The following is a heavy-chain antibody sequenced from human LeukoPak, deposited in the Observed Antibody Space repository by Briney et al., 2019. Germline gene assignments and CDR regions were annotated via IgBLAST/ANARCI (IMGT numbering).Heavy chain of an antibody. J-gene: IGHJ4*02. D-gene: IGHD4-23*01. CDR2: IGYEGVHK. CDR1: GFTFNNFG. V-gene: IGHV3-30*02. CDR3: AKDLHGGYSSDY. Sequence: GGSLRLSCAASGFTFNNFGMHWVRQAPGKGLEWVSFIGYEGVHKYYADPVKGRFTISKDNSKATLYLQMNSLRPEDTAVYYCAKDLHGGYSSDYWGQGTLVTVFS.